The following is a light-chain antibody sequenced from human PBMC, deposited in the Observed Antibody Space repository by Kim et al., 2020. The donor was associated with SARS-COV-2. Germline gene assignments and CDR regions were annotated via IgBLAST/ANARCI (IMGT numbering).Light chain of an antibody. J-gene: IGLJ1*01. Sequence: QSVLTQPPSVSAAPGQKVTISCSGSSSNIGNNYVSWYQQLPGTAPKLLIYDNNKRPSGIPDRFSGSKSVTSATLGITGLQTGDEADYYCGTWDSSLSAGVFGTGTKVTVL. CDR3: GTWDSSLSAGV. CDR2: DNN. V-gene: IGLV1-51*01. CDR1: SSNIGNNY.